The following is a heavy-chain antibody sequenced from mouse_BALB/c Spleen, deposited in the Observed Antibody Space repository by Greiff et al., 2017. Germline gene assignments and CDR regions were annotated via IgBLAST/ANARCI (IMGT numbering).Heavy chain of an antibody. CDR2: IYPGDGDT. Sequence: VQLQQSGAELARPGASVKLSCKASGYTFTSYWMQWVKQRPGQGLEWIGAIYPGDGDTRYTQKFKGKATLTADKSSSTAYMQLSSLASEDSAVYYCARDGYDGYAMDYWGQGTSVTVSS. J-gene: IGHJ4*01. D-gene: IGHD2-2*01. V-gene: IGHV1-87*01. CDR1: GYTFTSYW. CDR3: ARDGYDGYAMDY.